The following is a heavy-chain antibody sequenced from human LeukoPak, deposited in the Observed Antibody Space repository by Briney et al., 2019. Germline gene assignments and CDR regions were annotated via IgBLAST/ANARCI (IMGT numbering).Heavy chain of an antibody. Sequence: GGSLRLSCAASGFTFSCYSMNWVRQAPGKGLEWVSSISSSSSYIYYADSVKGRFTISRDNAKNSLYLQMNSLRAEDTAVYYCARDTVFGVVTDYWGQGTLVTVSS. J-gene: IGHJ4*02. CDR2: ISSSSSYI. V-gene: IGHV3-21*01. CDR3: ARDTVFGVVTDY. CDR1: GFTFSCYS. D-gene: IGHD3-3*01.